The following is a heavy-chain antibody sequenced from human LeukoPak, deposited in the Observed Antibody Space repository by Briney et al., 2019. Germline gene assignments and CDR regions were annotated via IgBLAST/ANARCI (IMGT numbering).Heavy chain of an antibody. CDR2: VNPNSDAT. J-gene: IGHJ6*02. CDR3: ARIRDGYNYGYYYYGMDV. D-gene: IGHD5-24*01. V-gene: IGHV1-8*01. Sequence: ASVKVSCKASGYTFTSYDINWVRQATGQGLEWMGWVNPNSDATNYAQKFQGRVTMTRNTSISTAYMELSSLRSEDTAVYYCARIRDGYNYGYYYYGMDVWGQGTTVTVSS. CDR1: GYTFTSYD.